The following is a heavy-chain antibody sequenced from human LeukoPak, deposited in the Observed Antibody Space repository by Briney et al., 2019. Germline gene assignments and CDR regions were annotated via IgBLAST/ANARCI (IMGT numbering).Heavy chain of an antibody. CDR3: ARVQGHPPNGLDI. V-gene: IGHV3-74*01. CDR2: INSDGSST. CDR1: GFTFSSYW. D-gene: IGHD2-8*01. Sequence: GGSLRLSCAASGFTFSSYWMHWVRQAPGKGLVWVSRINSDGSSTSYADSVKGRFTISRDNAKNTLYLQMNSLRAEDTAVYYCARVQGHPPNGLDIWGQGTMVTVSS. J-gene: IGHJ3*02.